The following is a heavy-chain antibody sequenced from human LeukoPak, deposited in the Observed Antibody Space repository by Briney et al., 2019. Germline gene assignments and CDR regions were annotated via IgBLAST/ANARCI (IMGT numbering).Heavy chain of an antibody. V-gene: IGHV3-9*03. J-gene: IGHJ4*02. CDR2: ISWNSGSI. D-gene: IGHD5-12*01. CDR3: ATDGGYSGYDRFDY. Sequence: GGSLRLSGAACGFTLDDYARHWVRHAQGKGGEWVSGISWNSGSIVYADSVKGRFTISRDNAKNSLYLQMNSLRAEDIALYYCATDGGYSGYDRFDYWGQGTLVTVSS. CDR1: GFTLDDYA.